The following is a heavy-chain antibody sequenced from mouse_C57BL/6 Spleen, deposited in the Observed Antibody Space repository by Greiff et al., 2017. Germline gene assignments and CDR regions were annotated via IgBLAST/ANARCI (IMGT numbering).Heavy chain of an antibody. J-gene: IGHJ4*01. V-gene: IGHV14-2*01. CDR3: ARRVYGYDVYAMDY. Sequence: EVQRVESGAELVKPGASVKLSCTASGFNIKDYYMHWVKQRTEQGLEWIGRSDPEDGDTKYDPKFQGKATITADTSSNTAYLQLSSLTSEDSAVYYWARRVYGYDVYAMDYWGQGTSVTVSS. D-gene: IGHD2-2*01. CDR1: GFNIKDYY. CDR2: SDPEDGDT.